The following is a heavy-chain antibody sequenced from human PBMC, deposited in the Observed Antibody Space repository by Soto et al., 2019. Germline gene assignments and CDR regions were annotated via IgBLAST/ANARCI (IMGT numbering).Heavy chain of an antibody. D-gene: IGHD5-12*01. CDR2: IRSKANSYAT. J-gene: IGHJ4*02. CDR3: TASGFDKYVDS. V-gene: IGHV3-73*01. Sequence: PGGSLRLSCAASGFTFSGSAMHWVRQASGKGLEWVGRIRSKANSYATEYAASVKGRFTISRDDSKNTAYLQMNSLKTEDTAVYYCTASGFDKYVDSWGQGTLVTVSS. CDR1: GFTFSGSA.